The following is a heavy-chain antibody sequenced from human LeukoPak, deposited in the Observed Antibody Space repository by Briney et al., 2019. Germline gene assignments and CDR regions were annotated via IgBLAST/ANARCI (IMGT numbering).Heavy chain of an antibody. J-gene: IGHJ4*02. CDR1: GGSFSGYY. CDR2: INHSGST. CDR3: ARDSSGYNPVYYFDY. V-gene: IGHV4-34*01. D-gene: IGHD3-22*01. Sequence: SETLSLTCAVYGGSFSGYYWSWIRQPPGKGLEWTGEINHSGSTNYNPSLKSRVTISVDTSKNQFSLKLSSVTAADTAVYYCARDSSGYNPVYYFDYWGQGTLVTVSS.